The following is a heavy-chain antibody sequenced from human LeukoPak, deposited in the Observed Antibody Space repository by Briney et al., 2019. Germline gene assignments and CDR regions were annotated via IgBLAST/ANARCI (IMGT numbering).Heavy chain of an antibody. D-gene: IGHD5-12*01. CDR1: GGSFSGYY. CDR2: INHSGST. J-gene: IGHJ4*02. CDR3: ARRPATRPQPFDY. V-gene: IGHV4-34*01. Sequence: SETLSLTCAVYGGSFSGYYWSWIRQPPGKGLEWIGEINHSGSTNYNPSLKSRVTISVDTSKNQFSLKLTSVTAADTAVYYCARRPATRPQPFDYWGQGTLVTVSS.